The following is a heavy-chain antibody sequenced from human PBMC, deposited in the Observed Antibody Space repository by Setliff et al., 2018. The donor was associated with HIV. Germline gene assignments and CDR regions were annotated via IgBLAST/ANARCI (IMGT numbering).Heavy chain of an antibody. CDR2: IYYSGST. D-gene: IGHD6-13*01. Sequence: PSETLSLTCTVSGASISSRSYYWAWIRQPPGKGLEWIGTIYYSGSTYYNPSPKNRVTISVDTSKNQFSLKLSSVTAADTAVYYCATYSASWPDYWGQGTLVTVSS. J-gene: IGHJ4*02. V-gene: IGHV4-39*01. CDR1: GASISSRSYY. CDR3: ATYSASWPDY.